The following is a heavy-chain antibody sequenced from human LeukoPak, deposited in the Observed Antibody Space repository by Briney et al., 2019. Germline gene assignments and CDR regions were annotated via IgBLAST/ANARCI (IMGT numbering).Heavy chain of an antibody. Sequence: SETLSLTCTVSGGSISSYYWSWIRQPPGKGLEWIGYIYYSGSTNYNPSLKSRVTISVDTSKNQFSLKLSSVTAADTAVYYCARAYCSGGSCYSFAHAFDIWGQGTMVTVSS. J-gene: IGHJ3*02. CDR3: ARAYCSGGSCYSFAHAFDI. CDR1: GGSISSYY. CDR2: IYYSGST. V-gene: IGHV4-59*01. D-gene: IGHD2-15*01.